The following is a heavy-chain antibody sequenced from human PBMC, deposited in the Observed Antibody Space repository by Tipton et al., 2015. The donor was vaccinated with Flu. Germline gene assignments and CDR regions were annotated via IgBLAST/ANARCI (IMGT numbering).Heavy chain of an antibody. V-gene: IGHV4-38-2*01. CDR1: ANSISSDFF. CDR3: EGAPNWYYFDY. J-gene: IGHJ4*02. D-gene: IGHD1-1*01. Sequence: TLSLTCAVSANSISSDFFWGWIRQPPGKGLEWIGTINHSGATYYNPSLKSRVTTSMDTSKKQLSLKLRSVTAADTAVYYCEGAPNWYYFDYWGQGTLVTVSS. CDR2: INHSGAT.